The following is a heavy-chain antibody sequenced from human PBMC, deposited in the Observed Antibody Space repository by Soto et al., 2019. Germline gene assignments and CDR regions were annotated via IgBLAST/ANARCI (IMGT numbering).Heavy chain of an antibody. J-gene: IGHJ5*02. CDR3: ARGLLRKRGQTYCSSTSCYPPRWFDP. V-gene: IGHV4-59*01. CDR2: IYSSGST. Sequence: PSETLSLTCTVSGGSISNYYWNWIRQSPGKGLEWIGYIYSSGSTHYNPSLQNRVTISIDTSKNQVSLNVNSVTAADTAVYYCARGLLRKRGQTYCSSTSCYPPRWFDPWGQGTLVTVSS. D-gene: IGHD2-2*01. CDR1: GGSISNYY.